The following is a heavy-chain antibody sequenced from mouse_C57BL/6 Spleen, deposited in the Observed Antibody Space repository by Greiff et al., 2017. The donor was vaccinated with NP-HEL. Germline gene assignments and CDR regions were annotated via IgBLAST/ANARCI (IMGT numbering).Heavy chain of an antibody. CDR1: GYTFTSYG. V-gene: IGHV1-81*01. CDR2: IYPRSGNT. J-gene: IGHJ4*01. CDR3: ARRDGSNPYAMDY. Sequence: LQESGAELARPGASVKLSCKASGYTFTSYGISWVKQRTGQGLEWIGEIYPRSGNTYYNEKFKGKATLTADKSSSTAYMELRSLTSEDSAVYFCARRDGSNPYAMDYWGQGTSVTVSS. D-gene: IGHD1-1*01.